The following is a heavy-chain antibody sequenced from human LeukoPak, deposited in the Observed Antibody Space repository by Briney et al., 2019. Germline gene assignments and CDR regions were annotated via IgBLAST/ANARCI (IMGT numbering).Heavy chain of an antibody. V-gene: IGHV4-4*07. CDR1: DASVSGYY. J-gene: IGHJ2*01. D-gene: IGHD6-19*01. CDR2: LYNNEST. Sequence: PSETLSLTCTVSDASVSGYYWSWIRLPAGKGLEWTGRLYNNESTNCNPSLKSRVTMSVDTSKNQLSLRLKSVTAADTAVYYCARDLVYSSGWYGGYWYFDLWGRGTLVTVSS. CDR3: ARDLVYSSGWYGGYWYFDL.